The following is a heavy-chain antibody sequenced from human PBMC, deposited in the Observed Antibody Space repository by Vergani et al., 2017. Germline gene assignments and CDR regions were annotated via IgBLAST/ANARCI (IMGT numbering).Heavy chain of an antibody. Sequence: QVQLQQWGAGLLKPSETLSLTCAVYGGSFSGYYWSWIRQPPGKGLEWIGEINHSGSTNYNPSLKSRVTISVDTSKNQFSLKLSSVTAADTAVYYCARDRTGTARYGMDVWGQGTTVTVSS. J-gene: IGHJ6*02. D-gene: IGHD1-1*01. CDR2: INHSGST. V-gene: IGHV4-34*01. CDR3: ARDRTGTARYGMDV. CDR1: GGSFSGYY.